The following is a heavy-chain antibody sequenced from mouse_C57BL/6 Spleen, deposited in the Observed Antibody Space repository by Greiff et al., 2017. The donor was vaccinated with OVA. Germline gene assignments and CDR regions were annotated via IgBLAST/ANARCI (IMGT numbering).Heavy chain of an antibody. Sequence: QVQLQQSGPELVRPGASVKISCKAPGYTFTSHWMQWVRQRPGPGLEWIGEIFPGSGSTYYNEKFKGKATLTVDTSSSTAYMQLSSLTSEDSAVYFCARAPHYYGSSYDAMDYWGQGTSVTVSS. V-gene: IGHV1-56*01. CDR3: ARAPHYYGSSYDAMDY. D-gene: IGHD1-1*01. J-gene: IGHJ4*01. CDR1: GYTFTSHW. CDR2: IFPGSGST.